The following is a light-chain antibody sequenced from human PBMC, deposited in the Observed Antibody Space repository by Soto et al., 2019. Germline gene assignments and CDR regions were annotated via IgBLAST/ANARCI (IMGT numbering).Light chain of an antibody. CDR2: DSY. Sequence: VQMTQPPSTLSASLGYSVNITCRASQSVNNWLAWYQQKPGKAPRILIFDSYKLESGVQSRFSGSGSGTEFILTISSLKADDFETYYCKQYNTSSTCGQGNKVDIK. CDR1: QSVNNW. CDR3: KQYNTSST. V-gene: IGKV1-5*01. J-gene: IGKJ1*01.